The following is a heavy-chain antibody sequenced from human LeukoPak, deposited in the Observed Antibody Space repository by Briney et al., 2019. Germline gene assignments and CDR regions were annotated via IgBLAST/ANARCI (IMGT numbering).Heavy chain of an antibody. CDR1: GYSISSGYY. CDR2: IYHSGTT. V-gene: IGHV4-38-2*01. CDR3: ARLPPRRTRDMVVVPAAVVDY. D-gene: IGHD2-2*01. J-gene: IGHJ4*02. Sequence: PSETLSLTCAVSGYSISSGYYWGWIRQPPGKGLEWIGSIYHSGTTYYNPSLKSRFTISVDTSKNQFSLKLSSVTAADTAVYYCARLPPRRTRDMVVVPAAVVDYWGQGTLVTVSS.